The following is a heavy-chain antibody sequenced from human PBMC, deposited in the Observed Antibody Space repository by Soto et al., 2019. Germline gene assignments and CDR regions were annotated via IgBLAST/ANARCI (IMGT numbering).Heavy chain of an antibody. CDR1: GFTFSSYG. CDR2: ISYDGSNK. J-gene: IGHJ4*02. Sequence: PGGSLRLSCAASGFTFSSYGMHWVRQAPGKGLEWVAVISYDGSNKYYADSVKGRFTISRDNSKNTLYLQMNSLRAEDTAVYYCAKSGGASMVRGHFDYWGQGTLVTVSS. V-gene: IGHV3-30*18. D-gene: IGHD3-10*01. CDR3: AKSGGASMVRGHFDY.